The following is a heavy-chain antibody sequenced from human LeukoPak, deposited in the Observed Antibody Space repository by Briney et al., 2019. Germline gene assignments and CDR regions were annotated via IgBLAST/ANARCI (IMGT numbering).Heavy chain of an antibody. Sequence: GASVKVSCKASGYTFTSYYMHWVRQAPGQGLEWMGWINPNSGGTNYAQKFQGRVTMTRDTSISTAYMELSSLRSDDTAVYYCARDPPYYYGSGSYYDAFDIWGQGTMVTVSS. CDR2: INPNSGGT. CDR3: ARDPPYYYGSGSYYDAFDI. CDR1: GYTFTSYY. D-gene: IGHD3-10*01. J-gene: IGHJ3*02. V-gene: IGHV1-2*02.